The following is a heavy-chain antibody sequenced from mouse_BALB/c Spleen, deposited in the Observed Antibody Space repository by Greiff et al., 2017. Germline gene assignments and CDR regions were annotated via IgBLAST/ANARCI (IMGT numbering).Heavy chain of an antibody. CDR1: GYTFTSYW. D-gene: IGHD6-1*01. Sequence: LQQPGSELVRPGASVKLSCKASGYTFTSYWMHWVKQRPGQGLEWIGNIYPGSGSTNYDEKFKSKATLTVDTSSSTAYMQLSSLTSEDSAVYYCTSSASWDWYFDVWGAGTTVTVSA. J-gene: IGHJ1*01. V-gene: IGHV1S22*01. CDR2: IYPGSGST. CDR3: TSSASWDWYFDV.